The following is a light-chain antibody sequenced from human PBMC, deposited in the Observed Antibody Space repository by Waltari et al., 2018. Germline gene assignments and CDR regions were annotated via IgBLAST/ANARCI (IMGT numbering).Light chain of an antibody. CDR1: QNIENY. CDR2: SAS. J-gene: IGKJ5*01. V-gene: IGKV1-39*01. Sequence: DILMTQSPSSLSATVGDRLTITCRASQNIENYLNWYHQRPGRAPKLLIYSASTLQSGVPPRFSGSGSGTEFTLTITNLQPEDFATYYCQQTYSTPTVTFGQGTRLDIK. CDR3: QQTYSTPTVT.